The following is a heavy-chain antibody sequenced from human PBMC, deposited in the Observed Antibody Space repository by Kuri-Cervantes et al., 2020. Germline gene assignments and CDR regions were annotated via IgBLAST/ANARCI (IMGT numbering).Heavy chain of an antibody. D-gene: IGHD3-10*01. V-gene: IGHV1-8*01. CDR1: GYTFTSYD. J-gene: IGHJ4*02. CDR2: MNPNSGNT. Sequence: ASVKVSCKASGYTFTSYDINWVRQATGQGLEWMGWMNPNSGNTGYAQKFQGRVTMTRDTSISTAYMELSRLRSDDTAVYYCARDQGLLWFGEFASPDGYWGQGTLVTVSS. CDR3: ARDQGLLWFGEFASPDGY.